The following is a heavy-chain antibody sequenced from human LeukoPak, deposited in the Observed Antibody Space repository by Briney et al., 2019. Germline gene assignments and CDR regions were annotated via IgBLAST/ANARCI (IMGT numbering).Heavy chain of an antibody. D-gene: IGHD6-19*01. J-gene: IGHJ4*02. CDR3: ARRGYSSGWYLPFDY. V-gene: IGHV1-8*03. CDR2: MNPNSGNT. Sequence: GASVKVSCKASGYTFTSYDINWVRQATGQGLEWMGWMNPNSGNTGYAQKFQGRVNITRNTSISTAYMELSSLRSEDTAVYYCARRGYSSGWYLPFDYWGQGTLVTVSS. CDR1: GYTFTSYD.